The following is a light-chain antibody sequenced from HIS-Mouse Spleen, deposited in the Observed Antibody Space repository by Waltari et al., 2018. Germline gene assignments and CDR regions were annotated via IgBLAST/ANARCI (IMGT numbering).Light chain of an antibody. CDR1: QSVSSY. Sequence: EIVLTQSPATLSLSPGERATLSCRASQSVSSYLAWYQTKPGQAPRLPIYDASNRATGIPARFSGSGAGTDFTLTISSLEPEDFAVYYCQQRSNWPLFGQGTKLEIK. J-gene: IGKJ2*01. CDR3: QQRSNWPL. V-gene: IGKV3-11*01. CDR2: DAS.